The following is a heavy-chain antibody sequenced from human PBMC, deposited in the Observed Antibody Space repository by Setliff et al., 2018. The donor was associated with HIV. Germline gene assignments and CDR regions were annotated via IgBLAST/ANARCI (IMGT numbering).Heavy chain of an antibody. CDR1: GGSFSGYY. V-gene: IGHV4-34*01. CDR3: ARRSRSYWYFDL. CDR2: IYYSGST. J-gene: IGHJ2*01. Sequence: SETLSLTCAVYGGSFSGYYWSWIRQSPGKGLEWIGSIYYSGSTYYNPSLKSRVTISVDTSKNQFSLKLSSVTAADTAMYYCARRSRSYWYFDLWGRGTLVTVSS. D-gene: IGHD2-2*01.